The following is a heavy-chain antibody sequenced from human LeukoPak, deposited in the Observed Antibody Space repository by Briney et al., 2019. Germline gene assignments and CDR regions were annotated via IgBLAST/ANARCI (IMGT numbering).Heavy chain of an antibody. CDR3: ARAGAAAWYGDWFDP. D-gene: IGHD6-13*01. Sequence: ASVKVSCKASGYTFTSYGTSWVRQAPGQGLEWMGWISAYNGNTNYAQKLQGRVTMTTDTSTSTAYMELRSLRSDDTAVYYCARAGAAAWYGDWFDPWGQGTLVTVSS. V-gene: IGHV1-18*01. CDR1: GYTFTSYG. CDR2: ISAYNGNT. J-gene: IGHJ5*02.